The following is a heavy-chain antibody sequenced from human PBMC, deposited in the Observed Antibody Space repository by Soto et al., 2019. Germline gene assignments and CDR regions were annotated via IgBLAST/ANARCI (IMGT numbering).Heavy chain of an antibody. CDR1: GFTVSSNY. V-gene: IGHV3-66*01. J-gene: IGHJ3*02. Sequence: PGGSLRLSCAASGFTVSSNYMSWVRQAPGKGLDWVSLISSGGSAYYADSVKGRFTISRDTAKNSLYLQMNSLRAEDTAVYYCAIEKVGATSVHVFDIWGQGTMVTVSS. CDR3: AIEKVGATSVHVFDI. D-gene: IGHD1-26*01. CDR2: ISSGGSA.